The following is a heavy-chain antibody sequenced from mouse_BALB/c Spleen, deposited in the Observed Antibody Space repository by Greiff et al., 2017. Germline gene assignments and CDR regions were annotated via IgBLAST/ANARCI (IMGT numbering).Heavy chain of an antibody. CDR3: VRQGYRYYYCDY. CDR2: IRSKSNNYAT. D-gene: IGHD2-14*01. V-gene: IGHV10-1*02. Sequence: EVHLVESGGGLVQPKGSLKLSCAASGFTFNTYAMNWVRQAPGKGLEWVARIRSKSNNYATYYADSVKDRFTISRDDSQSMLYLQMNNLKTEDTAMYYCVRQGYRYYYCDYWGQGTTLTVSS. CDR1: GFTFNTYA. J-gene: IGHJ2*01.